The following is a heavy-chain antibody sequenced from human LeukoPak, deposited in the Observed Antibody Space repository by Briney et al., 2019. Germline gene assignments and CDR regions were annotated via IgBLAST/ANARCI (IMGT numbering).Heavy chain of an antibody. V-gene: IGHV3-53*01. D-gene: IGHD3-22*01. CDR2: IYSGGST. J-gene: IGHJ4*02. CDR3: ARDNRYYDSSGYSYYFDY. CDR1: GVTVSSNY. Sequence: GGSLRLSCAASGVTVSSNYMSWVRQAPGEGLEWVSVIYSGGSTYYADSVKGRFTISRDNSKNTLYLQMNSLRAEDTAVYYCARDNRYYDSSGYSYYFDYWGQGTLVTVSS.